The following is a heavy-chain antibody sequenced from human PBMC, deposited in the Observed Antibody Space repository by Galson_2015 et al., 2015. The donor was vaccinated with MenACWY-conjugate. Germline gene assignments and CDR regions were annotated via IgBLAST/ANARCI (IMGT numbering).Heavy chain of an antibody. CDR1: GFTFSNAW. V-gene: IGHV3-15*01. CDR3: WLVLASESSHRDY. CDR2: IKRKSDGGTT. Sequence: SLRLSCAASGFTFSNAWMNWVRQAPGKGLEWVGRIKRKSDGGTTDYAAPVKGRFTFSRDDSKNTVYLQMNSVKTEDTAVYHCWLVLASESSHRDYWGLGTLVTVSS. J-gene: IGHJ4*02. D-gene: IGHD6-6*01.